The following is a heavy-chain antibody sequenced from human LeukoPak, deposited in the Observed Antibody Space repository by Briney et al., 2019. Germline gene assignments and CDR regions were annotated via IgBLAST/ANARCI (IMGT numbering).Heavy chain of an antibody. CDR2: IKQDGSEK. CDR3: ARDYSSSWYYFDH. V-gene: IGHV3-7*01. Sequence: PGGSLRLSCAASGFTFSSYWMSWVRQAPGKGLEWVANIKQDGSEKYYVDSVKGRFTISRDNDKNSLYLQMNSLRAEDTAVYYCARDYSSSWYYFDHWGQGTLVTVSS. D-gene: IGHD6-13*01. J-gene: IGHJ4*02. CDR1: GFTFSSYW.